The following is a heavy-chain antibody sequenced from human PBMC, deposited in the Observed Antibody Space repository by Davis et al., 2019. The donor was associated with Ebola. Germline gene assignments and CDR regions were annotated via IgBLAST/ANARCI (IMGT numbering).Heavy chain of an antibody. D-gene: IGHD1-26*01. CDR2: IYPGDFDS. CDR3: VRRPSLVGAPFDY. J-gene: IGHJ4*02. V-gene: IGHV5-51*01. CDR1: GYDFANYW. Sequence: GESLKISCQGSGYDFANYWIGWVRQMPGKGLEWMGLIYPGDFDSRYRPSFPGQVTISVDKSISAAYLQWSSLKASDSGTYYCVRRPSLVGAPFDYWGQGTLVTVSS.